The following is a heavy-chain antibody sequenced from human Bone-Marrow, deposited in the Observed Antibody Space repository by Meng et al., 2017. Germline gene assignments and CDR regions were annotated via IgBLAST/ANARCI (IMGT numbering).Heavy chain of an antibody. CDR1: GYTYTGYY. CDR2: INPNSGGT. CDR3: VKEWELGSFNY. Sequence: QVQLVQSGARGHKPGAAVKVSCKASGYTYTGYYMHWVRQAPGQGLEWMGRINPNSGGTNYAQKLQGRVTMTTDTSTSTAYMELRSLRSDDTAVYYCVKEWELGSFNYWGQGTLVTVSS. D-gene: IGHD1-26*01. J-gene: IGHJ4*02. V-gene: IGHV1-2*06.